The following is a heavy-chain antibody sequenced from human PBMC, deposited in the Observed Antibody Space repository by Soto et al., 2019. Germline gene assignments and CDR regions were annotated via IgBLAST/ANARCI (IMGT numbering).Heavy chain of an antibody. CDR3: AREDSSGLDGDV. CDR1: GYTFTSYG. CDR2: ISDYNGNT. Sequence: ASVKVSCKASGYTFTSYGISWVRQAPGQGLEWMGWISDYNGNTNYAQKLQGRVTMTTETSTSTAYMELRSLISDDTAVYYCAREDSSGLDGDVWGQGTTVTVSS. J-gene: IGHJ6*02. D-gene: IGHD6-25*01. V-gene: IGHV1-18*01.